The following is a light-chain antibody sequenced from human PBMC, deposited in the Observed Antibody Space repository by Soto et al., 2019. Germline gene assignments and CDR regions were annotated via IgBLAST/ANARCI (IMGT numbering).Light chain of an antibody. CDR1: HSVNSH. Sequence: IVLPHSPATLSLSPGDRSTLSCRASHSVNSHLAWYQHKGGQAPRLLIFDASHRATGIPTRFSGSGSGTDFTLTISSLETEDFAVYYCQQRSDRPTFGGGTKVDIK. V-gene: IGKV3-11*01. CDR2: DAS. CDR3: QQRSDRPT. J-gene: IGKJ4*01.